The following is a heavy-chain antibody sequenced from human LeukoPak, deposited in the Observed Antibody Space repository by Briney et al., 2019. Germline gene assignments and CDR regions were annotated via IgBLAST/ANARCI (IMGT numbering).Heavy chain of an antibody. CDR1: GYTFTSYG. Sequence: GASVKVSCKASGYTFTSYGISWVRQAPGQGLEWMGWISAYNGNTNYAQKLQGRVTMTTDTSTSTAYMELRSLRSDDTAVYYCARFRELGYCSSTSCHTADYWGQGTLVTVSS. V-gene: IGHV1-18*01. D-gene: IGHD2-2*02. J-gene: IGHJ4*02. CDR3: ARFRELGYCSSTSCHTADY. CDR2: ISAYNGNT.